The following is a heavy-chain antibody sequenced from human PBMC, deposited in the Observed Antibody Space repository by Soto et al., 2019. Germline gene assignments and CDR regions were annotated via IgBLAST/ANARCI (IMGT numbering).Heavy chain of an antibody. CDR2: THGSGIT. Sequence: QVQLQESGPGLVKPSETLSLTCTVSGGSITGYHWSWIRQPPGKGLEWIGYTHGSGITNYNPSLQSRVTIAVDTSKNHFSLKLSSVTASDTAVYYCASYLEGGGGRGYWGQGHVLTVSS. V-gene: IGHV4-59*01. CDR3: ASYLEGGGGRGY. CDR1: GGSITGYH. J-gene: IGHJ4*02. D-gene: IGHD2-15*01.